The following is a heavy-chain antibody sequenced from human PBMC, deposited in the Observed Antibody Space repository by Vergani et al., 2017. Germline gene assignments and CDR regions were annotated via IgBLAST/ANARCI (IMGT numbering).Heavy chain of an antibody. CDR3: AREGYCTNGVCFTLFDV. J-gene: IGHJ4*02. Sequence: AQLQQLGAGLLKPSETLSLPCAIYGGSFNDYWWTWIRQPPGKGLEWIGEIRHDGITHYSPSLKSRVTISIDTSTHQFSLNLRSVTAADTAVYYCAREGYCTNGVCFTLFDVWGQGALVTVSS. V-gene: IGHV4-34*01. CDR2: IRHDGIT. D-gene: IGHD2-8*01. CDR1: GGSFNDYW.